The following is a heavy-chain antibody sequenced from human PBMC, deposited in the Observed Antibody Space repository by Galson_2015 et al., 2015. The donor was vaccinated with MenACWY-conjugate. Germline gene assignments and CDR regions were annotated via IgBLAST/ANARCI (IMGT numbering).Heavy chain of an antibody. CDR3: TRADHRYCSRTNCPFDH. V-gene: IGHV3-49*04. J-gene: IGHJ4*02. D-gene: IGHD2-2*01. CDR2: IQNKKYWGET. Sequence: ALRLSRATSGFTLWGYIIGWVPQTPGEGVGGVGYIQNKKYWGETQYAASVKDRFTISRDDSRSIAYLQMNSLKTEDTAVYYCTRADHRYCSRTNCPFDHWGQGTLVTVSS. CDR1: GFTLWGYI.